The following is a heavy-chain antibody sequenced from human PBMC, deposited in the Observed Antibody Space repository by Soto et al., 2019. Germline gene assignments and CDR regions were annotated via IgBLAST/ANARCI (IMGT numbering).Heavy chain of an antibody. CDR1: GFTFSGSA. D-gene: IGHD4-17*01. V-gene: IGHV3-73*01. CDR3: TRGMTTVYYYYGMDV. Sequence: GSLRLSCAASGFTFSGSAMHWVRQASGKGLEWVGRIRSKANSYATAYAASVKGRFTISRDDSKNTAYLQMNSLKTEDTAVYYCTRGMTTVYYYYGMDVWGQGTTVTVSS. CDR2: IRSKANSYAT. J-gene: IGHJ6*02.